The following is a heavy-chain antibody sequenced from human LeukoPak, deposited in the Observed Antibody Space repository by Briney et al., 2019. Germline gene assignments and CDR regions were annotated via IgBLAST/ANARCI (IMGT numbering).Heavy chain of an antibody. CDR3: ASPNGTVGAYSAFDI. D-gene: IGHD1-26*01. J-gene: IGHJ3*02. CDR2: INYSGST. V-gene: IGHV4-39*01. Sequence: SETLSLTCTVSGGSISSSSYYWGWIRQPPGKGLEWIGSINYSGSTYYNPSLKSRITISVAASRNQFSLKLSSVTAADTAVYFCASPNGTVGAYSAFDIWGQGTMVTVSS. CDR1: GGSISSSSYY.